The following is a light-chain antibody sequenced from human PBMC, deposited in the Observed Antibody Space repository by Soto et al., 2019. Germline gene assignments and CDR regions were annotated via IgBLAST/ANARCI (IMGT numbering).Light chain of an antibody. J-gene: IGLJ2*01. V-gene: IGLV3-1*01. Sequence: SYELTQPPSVSVSPGQTASITCSGDKLGNKYVSWYQQKPSQSPVLVIYQDTKRPSGIPERFSGSSSGNTATLTVTGTQAMDEADYYCQAWDSTTAVFDGGTKLTVL. CDR2: QDT. CDR1: KLGNKY. CDR3: QAWDSTTAV.